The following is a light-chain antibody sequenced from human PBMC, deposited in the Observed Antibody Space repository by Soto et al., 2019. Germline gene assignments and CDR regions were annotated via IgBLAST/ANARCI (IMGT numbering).Light chain of an antibody. CDR1: QSVRSY. CDR3: QQRSDWPLT. CDR2: DGS. J-gene: IGKJ4*01. V-gene: IGKV3-11*01. Sequence: EIVLTQSPVTLSLSPGESATLSCRPSQSVRSYLAWYQQKPGQAPRLLMYDGSNRATGIPARFRGSGSGTDFTLTISSLEPEDFAVYYCQQRSDWPLTFGGGTKVEVK.